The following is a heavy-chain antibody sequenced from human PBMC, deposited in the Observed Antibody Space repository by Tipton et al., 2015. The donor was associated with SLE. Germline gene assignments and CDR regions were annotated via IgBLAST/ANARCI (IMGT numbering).Heavy chain of an antibody. D-gene: IGHD3-3*01. V-gene: IGHV3-23*01. J-gene: IGHJ4*02. CDR3: ARLSRFLPIEGPWLDY. Sequence: AASGFTFSSYEMNWVRQAPGKGLEWVSSLIGSGSIPYYADSVRGRFTISRDNSKNTLFLQMNSLRAEDSAVYFCARLSRFLPIEGPWLDYWGQGSLVSVSS. CDR1: GFTFSSYE. CDR2: LIGSGSIP.